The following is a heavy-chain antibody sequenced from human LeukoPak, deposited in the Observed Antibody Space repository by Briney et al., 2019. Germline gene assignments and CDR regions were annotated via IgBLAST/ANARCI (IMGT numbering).Heavy chain of an antibody. Sequence: PGASLRLSCAASGFIFRNYAMSWVRQAPVKGLEWVSAITGSGDTTYYADSVKGRFTISRDNSKNALYVEMNTLRAEDTAVYYCVKWGDYDSYYAPDFWGQGTLVTVSS. CDR2: ITGSGDTT. CDR3: VKWGDYDSYYAPDF. V-gene: IGHV3-23*01. D-gene: IGHD3-10*01. CDR1: GFIFRNYA. J-gene: IGHJ4*02.